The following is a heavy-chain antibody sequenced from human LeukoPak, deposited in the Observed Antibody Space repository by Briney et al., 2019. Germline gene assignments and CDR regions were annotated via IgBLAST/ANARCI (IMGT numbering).Heavy chain of an antibody. J-gene: IGHJ4*02. D-gene: IGHD6-13*01. Sequence: SQTLSLTCTVSGGSISSYYWSWIRQPPGKGLEWIGYIYYSGSTNYNPSLKSRVTISVDTSKNQFSLKLSSVTAADTAVYYCASSAADIDYWGQGTLVTVSS. V-gene: IGHV4-59*01. CDR3: ASSAADIDY. CDR1: GGSISSYY. CDR2: IYYSGST.